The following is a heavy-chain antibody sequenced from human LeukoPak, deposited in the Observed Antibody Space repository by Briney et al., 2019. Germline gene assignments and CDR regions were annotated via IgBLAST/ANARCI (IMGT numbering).Heavy chain of an antibody. CDR1: GGTFSSYA. Sequence: GASVKVSCNASGGTFSSYAISWVRQAPGQGLEWMGGIIPIFGTANYAQKFQGRVTITTDESTSTAYMELSSLRSEDTAVYYCARDENGGNSGFDYWGQGTLVTVSS. CDR2: IIPIFGTA. D-gene: IGHD4-23*01. J-gene: IGHJ4*02. V-gene: IGHV1-69*05. CDR3: ARDENGGNSGFDY.